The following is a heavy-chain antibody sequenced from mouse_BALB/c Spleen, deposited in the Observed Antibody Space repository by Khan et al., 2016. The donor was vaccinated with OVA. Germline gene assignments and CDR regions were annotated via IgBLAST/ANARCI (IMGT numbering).Heavy chain of an antibody. Sequence: QIQLVQSGPELKKPGETVKISCKASGYTFTHYGMNWVKQAPGKGLKWMGWINTYTGEPTYADDFKGRFAFSLETSASTAYLQISNLKNEDMATFFCARTYYSYDRYFDVWGAGTTVTVSS. D-gene: IGHD2-14*01. V-gene: IGHV9-1*02. CDR1: GYTFTHYG. J-gene: IGHJ1*01. CDR2: INTYTGEP. CDR3: ARTYYSYDRYFDV.